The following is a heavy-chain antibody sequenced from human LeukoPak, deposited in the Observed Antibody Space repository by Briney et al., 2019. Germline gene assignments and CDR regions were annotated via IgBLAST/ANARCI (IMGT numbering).Heavy chain of an antibody. CDR2: MNPNSGNT. V-gene: IGHV1-8*01. CDR3: VRILVRYSSSPGY. CDR1: GYTFTSYG. Sequence: GASVKVSCKASGYTFTSYGISWVRQAPGQGLEWMGWMNPNSGNTGYAQKFQGRVTMTRNTSINTAYMGLSSLRSEDTAVYYCVRILVRYSSSPGYWGQGTLVTVSS. J-gene: IGHJ4*02. D-gene: IGHD6-13*01.